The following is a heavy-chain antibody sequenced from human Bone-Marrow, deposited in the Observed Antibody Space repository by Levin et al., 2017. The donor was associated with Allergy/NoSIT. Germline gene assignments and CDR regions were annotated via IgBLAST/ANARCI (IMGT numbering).Heavy chain of an antibody. D-gene: IGHD6-13*01. Sequence: GESLKISCAASGFTFSSYAMHWVRQAPGKGLEWVAVISYDGSNKYYADSVKGRFTISRDNSKNTLYLQMNSLRAEDTAVYYCARDYAPYSSSWYEYYYGMDVWGQGTTVIVSS. CDR3: ARDYAPYSSSWYEYYYGMDV. CDR1: GFTFSSYA. V-gene: IGHV3-30*04. J-gene: IGHJ6*02. CDR2: ISYDGSNK.